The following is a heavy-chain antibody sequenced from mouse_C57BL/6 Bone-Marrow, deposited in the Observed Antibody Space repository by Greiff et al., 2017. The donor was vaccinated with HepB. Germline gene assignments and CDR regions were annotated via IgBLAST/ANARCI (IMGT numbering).Heavy chain of an antibody. CDR1: GFNIKDDY. Sequence: LVESGAELVRPGASVKLSCTASGFNIKDDYMHWVKQRPEQGLEWIGWIDPENGDTEYASKFQGKATITADTSSNTAYLQLSSLTSEDTAVYYCTIYGREAYWGQGTLVTVSA. D-gene: IGHD2-1*01. CDR3: TIYGREAY. V-gene: IGHV14-4*01. CDR2: IDPENGDT. J-gene: IGHJ3*01.